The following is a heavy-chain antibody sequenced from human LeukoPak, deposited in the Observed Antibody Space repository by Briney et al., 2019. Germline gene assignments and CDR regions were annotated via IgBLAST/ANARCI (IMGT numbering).Heavy chain of an antibody. CDR2: IYHSGDT. CDR3: ARSVVVVAATDWYFDL. Sequence: SSETLSLTCAVYGGSFSGYYWSWIRQPPGMGLEWIGQIYHSGDTKYNGSLKSRVTISVDTSKNQFSLKLSSVTAADTAVYYCARSVVVVAATDWYFDLWGRGTLVTVSS. J-gene: IGHJ2*01. D-gene: IGHD2-15*01. V-gene: IGHV4-34*01. CDR1: GGSFSGYY.